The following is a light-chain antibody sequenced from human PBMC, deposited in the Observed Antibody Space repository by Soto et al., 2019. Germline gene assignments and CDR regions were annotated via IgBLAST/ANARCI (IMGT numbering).Light chain of an antibody. Sequence: ELVLTHLPGSLSFSPLSIATISFSASQMITPSYSAWYQQKPGQAPRLLIYATSTRASGIPDRFSGSGSGTNFSLSISGLEPEDSAVYFCQKYGSFTWKFGQGTKVDIK. CDR2: ATS. J-gene: IGKJ1*01. CDR3: QKYGSFTWK. V-gene: IGKV3-20*01. CDR1: QMITPSY.